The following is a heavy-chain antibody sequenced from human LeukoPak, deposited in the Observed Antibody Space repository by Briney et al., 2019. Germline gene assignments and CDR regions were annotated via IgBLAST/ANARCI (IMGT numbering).Heavy chain of an antibody. CDR2: INTNTGNP. CDR1: GYSFTSYA. Sequence: ASVKVSCKASGYSFTSYAMNWVRQAPGQGLEWLGWINTNTGNPTYAQGFTGRLVLSLDTSVSTAYLQISSLKAEGTAVYYCARGVAGSEAYWGQGTLVTVSS. V-gene: IGHV7-4-1*02. J-gene: IGHJ4*02. CDR3: ARGVAGSEAY.